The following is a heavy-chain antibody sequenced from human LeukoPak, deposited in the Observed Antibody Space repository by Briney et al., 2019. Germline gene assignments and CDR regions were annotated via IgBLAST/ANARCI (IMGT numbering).Heavy chain of an antibody. V-gene: IGHV3-48*01. Sequence: PGGSLRLSCAASGFTFSSYSMNWVRQAPGKGLEWVSYISSSSSTIYYADSVKGRFTISRDNAKNSLYLQMNSLRAEDTAVYYCATSYYDFWSGLVELRYYFDYWGQGTLVTVSS. J-gene: IGHJ4*02. CDR1: GFTFSSYS. CDR3: ATSYYDFWSGLVELRYYFDY. CDR2: ISSSSSTI. D-gene: IGHD3-3*01.